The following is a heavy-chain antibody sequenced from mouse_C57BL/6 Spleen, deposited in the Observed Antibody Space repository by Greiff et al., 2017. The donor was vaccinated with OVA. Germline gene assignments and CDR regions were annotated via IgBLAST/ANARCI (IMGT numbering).Heavy chain of an antibody. CDR3: ARNYYGSSWYFDV. D-gene: IGHD1-1*01. Sequence: VQLQQSGPELVKPGASVKISCKASGYSFTGYYMNWVKQSPEKSLEWIGEINPSTGGTTYNQKFKAKATLTVDKSSSTAYMQLSSLTSEDSAVYYCARNYYGSSWYFDVWGTGTTVTVSS. CDR2: INPSTGGT. CDR1: GYSFTGYY. J-gene: IGHJ1*03. V-gene: IGHV1-42*01.